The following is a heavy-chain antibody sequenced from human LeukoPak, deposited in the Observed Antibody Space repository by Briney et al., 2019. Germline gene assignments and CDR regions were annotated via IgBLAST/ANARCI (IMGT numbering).Heavy chain of an antibody. CDR3: ARSSAYAYGP. CDR1: GFTFSSYE. V-gene: IGHV3-48*03. Sequence: PGGSLRLSCAASGFTFSSYEMNWVRQAPGKGLEWVSYISSSGSTIYYADSVKGRFTISRDNAKNSQYLQMNSLSVDDTAVYYCARSSAYAYGPWGQGIRVTVSS. D-gene: IGHD5-18*01. CDR2: ISSSGSTI. J-gene: IGHJ5*02.